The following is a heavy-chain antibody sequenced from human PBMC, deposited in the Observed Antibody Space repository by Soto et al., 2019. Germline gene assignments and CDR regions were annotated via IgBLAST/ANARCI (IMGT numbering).Heavy chain of an antibody. D-gene: IGHD2-2*01. CDR1: GFTFSSYW. J-gene: IGHJ6*02. CDR2: INSDGSST. CDR3: AQTNCSSTSCLYYYGMDV. Sequence: GGSLRLSCAASGFTFSSYWMHWVRQAPGKGLVWVSRINSDGSSTSYADSVKGRFTISRDNAKNTLYLQMNSLRAEDTAVYYCAQTNCSSTSCLYYYGMDVWGQGTTVTVSS. V-gene: IGHV3-74*01.